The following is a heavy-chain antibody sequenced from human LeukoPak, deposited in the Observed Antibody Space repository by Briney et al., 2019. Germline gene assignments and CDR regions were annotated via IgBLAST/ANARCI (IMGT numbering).Heavy chain of an antibody. Sequence: GGPLRLSCAASGFTFSSYGMHWVRQAPGKGLEWVAVISYDGSNKYYADSVKGRFTISRDNSKNTLYLQMNSLRAEDTAVYYCAKDKVGATTGGYYFDYWGQGTLVTVSS. D-gene: IGHD1-26*01. CDR2: ISYDGSNK. CDR3: AKDKVGATTGGYYFDY. J-gene: IGHJ4*02. CDR1: GFTFSSYG. V-gene: IGHV3-30*18.